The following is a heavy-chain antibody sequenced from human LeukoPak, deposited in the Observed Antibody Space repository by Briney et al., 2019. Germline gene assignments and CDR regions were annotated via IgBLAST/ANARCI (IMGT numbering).Heavy chain of an antibody. CDR3: AKDPTFGSWTDY. D-gene: IGHD6-13*01. CDR1: GFTFSSYA. CDR2: ISYDGSNK. V-gene: IGHV3-30-3*01. Sequence: GGSLRLSCAASGFTFSSYAMHWVRQAPGKGLEWVAVISYDGSNKYYADSVKGRFTISRDNSKNTLYLQMNSLRAEDTAVYYCAKDPTFGSWTDYWGQGTLVTVSS. J-gene: IGHJ4*02.